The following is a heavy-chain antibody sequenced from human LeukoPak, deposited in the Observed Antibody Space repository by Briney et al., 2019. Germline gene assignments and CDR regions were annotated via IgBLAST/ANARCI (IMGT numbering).Heavy chain of an antibody. Sequence: SETLSLTCAVYGGSFSGYYWSWIRQPPGKGLEWIGEINHSGSTNYNPSLKSRVTISVDTSKNQFSLKLSSVTAADTAVYYWATMGRYCSSTSCYFRFDPWGQGTLVTVSS. CDR3: ATMGRYCSSTSCYFRFDP. CDR2: INHSGST. J-gene: IGHJ5*02. V-gene: IGHV4-34*01. D-gene: IGHD2-2*01. CDR1: GGSFSGYY.